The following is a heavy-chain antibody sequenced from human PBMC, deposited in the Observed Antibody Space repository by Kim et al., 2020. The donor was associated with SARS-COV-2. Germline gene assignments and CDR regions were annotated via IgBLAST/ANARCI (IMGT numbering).Heavy chain of an antibody. V-gene: IGHV3-13*05. CDR1: GFTFSSYD. J-gene: IGHJ6*02. Sequence: GGSLRLSCAASGFTFSSYDMHWVRQATGKGLEWVSAIGTAGDPYYPGSVKGRFTISRENAKNSLYLQMNSLRAGDTAVYYCARGARRITMVRGVDEDYYYGMDVWGQGTTVTVSS. CDR3: ARGARRITMVRGVDEDYYYGMDV. D-gene: IGHD3-10*01. CDR2: IGTAGDP.